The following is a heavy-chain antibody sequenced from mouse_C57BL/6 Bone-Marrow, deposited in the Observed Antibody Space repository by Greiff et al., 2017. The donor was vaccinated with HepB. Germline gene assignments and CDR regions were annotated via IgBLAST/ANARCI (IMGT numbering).Heavy chain of an antibody. J-gene: IGHJ4*01. V-gene: IGHV5-4*03. CDR3: AMRGAMDY. CDR1: GFTFSSYA. Sequence: EVKVEESGGGLVKPGGSLKLSCAASGFTFSSYAMSWVRQTPEKRLEWVATISDGGSYTYYPDNVKGRFTISRDNAKNNLYLQMSHLKSEDTAMYYCAMRGAMDYWGQGTSVTVSS. CDR2: ISDGGSYT.